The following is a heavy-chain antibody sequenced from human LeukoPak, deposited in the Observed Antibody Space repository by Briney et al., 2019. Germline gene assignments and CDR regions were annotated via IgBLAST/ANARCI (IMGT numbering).Heavy chain of an antibody. J-gene: IGHJ6*02. CDR1: GFSFADYE. V-gene: IGHV3-23*01. CDR2: ISGSGGST. D-gene: IGHD3-22*01. CDR3: AKDLPVNYYDSSGYYNYYGMDV. Sequence: GGSLRLSCEASGFSFADYEMSWFRQAPGKGLEWVSAISGSGGSTYYADSVKGRFTISRDNSKNTLYLQMNSLRAEDTAVYYCAKDLPVNYYDSSGYYNYYGMDVWGQGTTVTVSS.